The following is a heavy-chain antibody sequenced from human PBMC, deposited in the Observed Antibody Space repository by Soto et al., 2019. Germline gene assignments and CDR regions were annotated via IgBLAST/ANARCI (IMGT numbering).Heavy chain of an antibody. J-gene: IGHJ4*02. V-gene: IGHV1-3*01. CDR3: ARVYTSGWTFDF. D-gene: IGHD6-19*01. Sequence: QVQLVQSGAEVKQPGASARVSCKASGYNFTTYVVHWLRQAPGQGPEWMGWINCGSGNTVYSQKFQGRITFTRETSATTAYMDLNRLTSGDTAVYYCARVYTSGWTFDFWGRGTLVTVSS. CDR1: GYNFTTYV. CDR2: INCGSGNT.